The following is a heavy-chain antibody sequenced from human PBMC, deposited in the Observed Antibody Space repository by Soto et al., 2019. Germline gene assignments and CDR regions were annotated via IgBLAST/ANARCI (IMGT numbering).Heavy chain of an antibody. V-gene: IGHV3-30-3*01. D-gene: IGHD2-15*01. CDR3: AGGSEERDCRGGSCFLRWFDP. Sequence: PGGSLRLSCATSGFTFSIFSMHWVRQAPGKGLEWVAVLSYDRSNEFYADSVKGRFTINPDTYKNQFSLQLNSVTPEDTAVYYCAGGSEERDCRGGSCFLRWFDPWGQGTLVTVSS. J-gene: IGHJ5*02. CDR2: LSYDRSNE. CDR1: GFTFSIFS.